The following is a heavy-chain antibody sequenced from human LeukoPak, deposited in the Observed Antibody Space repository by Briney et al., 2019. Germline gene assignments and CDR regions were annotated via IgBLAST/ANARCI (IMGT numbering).Heavy chain of an antibody. CDR3: ARGNGAYDSSGCIDH. V-gene: IGHV3-30*07. Sequence: DSVKGRFTISRDNSKNTLYLQMSSLRAEDTAVYYCARGNGAYDSSGCIDHWGQGTLVTVSS. J-gene: IGHJ5*02. D-gene: IGHD3-22*01.